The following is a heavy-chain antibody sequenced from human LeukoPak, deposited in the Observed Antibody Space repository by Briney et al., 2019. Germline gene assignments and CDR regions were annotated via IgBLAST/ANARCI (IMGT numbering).Heavy chain of an antibody. CDR1: GFTFSSYA. D-gene: IGHD6-6*01. CDR2: ISGSGGST. CDR3: AKYSLEQLVLGPVDY. J-gene: IGHJ4*02. V-gene: IGHV3-23*01. Sequence: GSLRLSCAASGFTFSSYAMSWVRQAPGKGLEWVSAISGSGGSTYYADSVKGRFTISRDNSKNTLYLQMNSLRAEDTAVYYCAKYSLEQLVLGPVDYWGQGTLVTVSS.